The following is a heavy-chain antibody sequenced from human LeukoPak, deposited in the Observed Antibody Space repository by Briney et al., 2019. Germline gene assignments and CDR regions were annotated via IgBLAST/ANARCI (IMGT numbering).Heavy chain of an antibody. Sequence: SVKVSCKASGGTFSSYGISWVRQAPGQGLEWMGGIIPIFGTSKYAQMFQGRLTITADESTSIAYMELSSLRSEDTAVYYCARRSAFDSSAYYDFWGQGTLITVSS. J-gene: IGHJ4*02. CDR1: GGTFSSYG. D-gene: IGHD3-22*01. CDR3: ARRSAFDSSAYYDF. V-gene: IGHV1-69*13. CDR2: IIPIFGTS.